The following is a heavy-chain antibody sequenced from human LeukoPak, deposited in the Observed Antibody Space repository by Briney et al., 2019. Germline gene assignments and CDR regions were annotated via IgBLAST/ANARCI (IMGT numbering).Heavy chain of an antibody. D-gene: IGHD6-19*01. CDR3: ARDSSGWLFDY. Sequence: SETLSLTCTVSGYSISSGYYWGWIRQPAGKGLEWIGRIYTSGSTNYNPSLKSRVTMSVDTSKNQFSLKLGSVTAADTAVYYCARDSSGWLFDYWGQGTLVTVSS. CDR1: GYSISSGYY. J-gene: IGHJ4*02. CDR2: IYTSGST. V-gene: IGHV4-4*07.